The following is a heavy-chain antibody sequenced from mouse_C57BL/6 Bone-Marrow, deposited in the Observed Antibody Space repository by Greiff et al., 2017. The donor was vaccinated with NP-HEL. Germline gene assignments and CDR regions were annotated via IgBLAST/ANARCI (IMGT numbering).Heavy chain of an antibody. CDR3: TTSGGLPLYFDY. D-gene: IGHD2-2*01. CDR1: GFNIKDDY. V-gene: IGHV14-4*01. J-gene: IGHJ2*01. Sequence: EVQLQQSGAELVRPGASVKLSCTASGFNIKDDYMHWVKQRPEQGLEWIGWIDPENGDTEYASKFQGKATITADTSSNTAYLQLSSLTSEDTALYYGTTSGGLPLYFDYWGQGTTLTVSS. CDR2: IDPENGDT.